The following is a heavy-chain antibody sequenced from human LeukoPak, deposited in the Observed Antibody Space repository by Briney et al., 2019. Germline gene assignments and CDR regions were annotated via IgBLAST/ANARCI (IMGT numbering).Heavy chain of an antibody. J-gene: IGHJ4*02. D-gene: IGHD4-17*01. V-gene: IGHV3-48*04. Sequence: PGGSLRLSCAASGFTFSSYAMSWVRQAPGKGLEWVSYISSSSSTIYYADSVKGRFAISRDNAKNSLYLQMNSLRAEDTAVYYCARDLGDYDDYWGQGTLVTVSS. CDR1: GFTFSSYA. CDR3: ARDLGDYDDY. CDR2: ISSSSSTI.